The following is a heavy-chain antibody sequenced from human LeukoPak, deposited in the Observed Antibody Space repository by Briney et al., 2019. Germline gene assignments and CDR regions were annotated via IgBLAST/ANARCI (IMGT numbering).Heavy chain of an antibody. CDR1: GFTVSNNY. J-gene: IGHJ4*02. CDR3: ARAFEGEDDY. CDR2: IYSGGST. D-gene: IGHD2-21*01. Sequence: GGSLRLSCAASGFTVSNNYMSWVRQAPGKGLEWVSVIYSGGSTYYADPAKGRFTISRDNSKNTLYLQMNSLRAEDTAVYYCARAFEGEDDYWGQGTLVTVSS. V-gene: IGHV3-53*01.